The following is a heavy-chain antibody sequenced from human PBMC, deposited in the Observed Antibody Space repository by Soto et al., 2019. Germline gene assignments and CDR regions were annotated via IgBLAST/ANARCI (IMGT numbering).Heavy chain of an antibody. CDR3: ARVAYIAVTMSFFDY. J-gene: IGHJ4*02. V-gene: IGHV1-18*01. CDR2: ISAYNGNT. CDR1: GYTFTSYG. Sequence: ASVKVSCKASGYTFTSYGISWVRQAPGQGLEWMGWISAYNGNTNYAQKLQGRVTMTTDTSTSTAYMELRSLRSDDTAVYYCARVAYIAVTMSFFDYWGQGTLVTVSS. D-gene: IGHD4-17*01.